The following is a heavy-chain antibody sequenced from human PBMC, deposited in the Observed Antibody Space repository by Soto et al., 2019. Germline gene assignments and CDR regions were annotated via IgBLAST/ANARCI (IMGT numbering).Heavy chain of an antibody. J-gene: IGHJ4*02. CDR1: GGSFSGYY. V-gene: IGHV4-34*01. Sequence: SETLSLTCAVYGGSFSGYYWSWIRQPPGKGLEWIGEINHSGSTNYNPSLKSRVTISVDTSKNQFSLKLSSVTAADTAVYYCVRGRTGGYWGQGTLVTVSS. CDR2: INHSGST. CDR3: VRGRTGGY.